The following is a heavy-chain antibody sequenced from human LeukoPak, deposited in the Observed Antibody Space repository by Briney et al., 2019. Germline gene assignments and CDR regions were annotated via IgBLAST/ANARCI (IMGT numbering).Heavy chain of an antibody. J-gene: IGHJ4*02. CDR1: GYTFTSYY. D-gene: IGHD1-26*01. CDR2: IDPSGGST. V-gene: IGHV1-46*01. Sequence: ASVKVSCKASGYTFTSYYIHWVRQAPGLGLEWMGVIDPSGGSTTYAQRFQGRVTMTRDTSSSTVYMELSSLRSEDTAVYYCARYYHFDYWGQGTRVTVSS. CDR3: ARYYHFDY.